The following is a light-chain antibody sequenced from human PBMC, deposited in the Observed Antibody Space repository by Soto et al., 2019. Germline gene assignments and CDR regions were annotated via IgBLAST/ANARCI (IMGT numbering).Light chain of an antibody. CDR1: IGDIGSYNR. CDR3: ISYTDSQSYP. CDR2: EVT. Sequence: QCPVAQPASVSGSRGQSSTISCTGTIGDIGSYNRVSWYQQHPGKAPKLIIYEVTDRPSGVSNRFSGSKSGISASLTISGLQTEDEADYYCISYTDSQSYPFVTGT. J-gene: IGLJ1*01. V-gene: IGLV2-14*01.